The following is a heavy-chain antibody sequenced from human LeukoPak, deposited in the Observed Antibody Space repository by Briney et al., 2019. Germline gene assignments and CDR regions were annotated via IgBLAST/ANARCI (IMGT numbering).Heavy chain of an antibody. CDR2: IYSGDST. J-gene: IGHJ4*02. Sequence: GGSLRLSCAVSGFTVSSSYMTWVRQAPGKGLEWVSIIYSGDSTYSADSVKGRFTISRDNSRNTLYLQMNSLRAEDTAVYYCAIRLKKTWIQLWFQFDYWGQGTLVTVSS. CDR3: AIRLKKTWIQLWFQFDY. CDR1: GFTVSSSY. D-gene: IGHD5-18*01. V-gene: IGHV3-53*01.